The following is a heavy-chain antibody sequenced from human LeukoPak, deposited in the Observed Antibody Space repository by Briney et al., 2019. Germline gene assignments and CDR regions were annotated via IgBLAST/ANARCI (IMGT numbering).Heavy chain of an antibody. D-gene: IGHD3-16*01. CDR2: IYYSGNT. CDR1: GGSISSYY. Sequence: SETLSLTCTVSGGSISSYYWSWIRQPPGKGLEWIGYIYYSGNTNYNPSLKSRVTISVGTSKNQFSLKLSSVTAADTAVYYCARGGGVMVDYWGQGILVTVSS. CDR3: ARGGGVMVDY. V-gene: IGHV4-59*01. J-gene: IGHJ4*02.